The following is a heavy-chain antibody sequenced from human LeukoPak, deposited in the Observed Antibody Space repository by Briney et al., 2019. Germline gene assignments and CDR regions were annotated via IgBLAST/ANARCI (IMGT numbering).Heavy chain of an antibody. V-gene: IGHV3-7*01. CDR3: AKGTSPYYYYYGMDV. CDR1: GFTFNSHW. J-gene: IGHJ6*02. Sequence: PGGSLRLSCVASGFTFNSHWMTWVRQAPGKGLEWVANIKEDGSERYYVDSVKGRFTISRDNAKNSLFLQMNSLRVEDTAVYFCAKGTSPYYYYYGMDVWGQGTTVTVSS. CDR2: IKEDGSER.